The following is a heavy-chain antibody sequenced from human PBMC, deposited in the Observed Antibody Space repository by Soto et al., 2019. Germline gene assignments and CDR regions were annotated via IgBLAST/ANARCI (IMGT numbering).Heavy chain of an antibody. Sequence: GRSLRLSCATSGFIFSNYGMHWVRQAPGQGLDWVAVISNDGNKKYYADSVGGRFTISRDNSNNMLYLQMYGLRAEDSGIYYCAENNLGTGLAGIGYWGEGTLVTVSS. D-gene: IGHD6-19*01. CDR3: AENNLGTGLAGIGY. CDR2: ISNDGNKK. J-gene: IGHJ4*02. V-gene: IGHV3-30*18. CDR1: GFIFSNYG.